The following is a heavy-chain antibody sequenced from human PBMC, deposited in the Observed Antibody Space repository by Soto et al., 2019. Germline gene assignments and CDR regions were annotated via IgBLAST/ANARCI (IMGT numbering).Heavy chain of an antibody. D-gene: IGHD2-15*01. V-gene: IGHV2-5*02. CDR1: GFSLSTSGVG. CDR2: IYLDDDK. J-gene: IGHJ6*02. Sequence: QITLKESGPTLVKPTQTLTLTCTFSGFSLSTSGVGVAWIRQPPGKALEWLALIYLDDDKRYRPSLESRLTITKDTSKNQLVLTMTNIDSVDTATYYCAYLPCSGGSCYWFSFSGMDVWGQGTTVTVSS. CDR3: AYLPCSGGSCYWFSFSGMDV.